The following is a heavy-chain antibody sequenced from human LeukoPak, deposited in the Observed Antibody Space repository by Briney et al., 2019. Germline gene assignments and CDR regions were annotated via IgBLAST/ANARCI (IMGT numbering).Heavy chain of an antibody. Sequence: PGGSLRLSCAASGFTFSSYAMSWVRQAPGRGLEWVSYINPSGARIYYADSVKGRFTISRDNAKNSLYLQMNSLRAEDTGVYYCSRKGSDGYNFDYWGQGTLVTVSS. D-gene: IGHD5-24*01. CDR2: INPSGARI. V-gene: IGHV3-48*03. CDR1: GFTFSSYA. CDR3: SRKGSDGYNFDY. J-gene: IGHJ4*02.